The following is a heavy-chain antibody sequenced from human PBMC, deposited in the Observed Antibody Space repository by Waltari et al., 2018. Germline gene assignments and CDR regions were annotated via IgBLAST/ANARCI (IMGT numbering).Heavy chain of an antibody. Sequence: QLVQSGAEVKKPGASVKVSCKASGYIFSNYGITWVRKAPGQGLEWMGWIYPDNCKTKYEQNRKGRVTMTTDTSTTTAYMEIRSLRSDDTAIYYCARDDVDSSNFGGFWGQGTLVTVSS. CDR1: GYIFSNYG. D-gene: IGHD6-13*01. CDR2: IYPDNCKT. CDR3: ARDDVDSSNFGGF. J-gene: IGHJ4*02. V-gene: IGHV1-18*01.